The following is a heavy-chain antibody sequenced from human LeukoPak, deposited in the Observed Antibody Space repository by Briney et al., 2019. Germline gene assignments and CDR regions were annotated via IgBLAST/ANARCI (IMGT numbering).Heavy chain of an antibody. V-gene: IGHV5-51*01. CDR3: ARLFFSAWGDPNYYFDY. CDR1: GFMFTTYW. J-gene: IGHJ4*02. Sequence: GESLKISCQTSGFMFTTYWIGWVRQMPGKGLEWMGLVYGGDSDTTYSPSFQGQVTISVDKSISTAYLQWSSLKASDTAMYYCARLFFSAWGDPNYYFDYWGQGTLVTVSS. D-gene: IGHD3-10*01. CDR2: VYGGDSDT.